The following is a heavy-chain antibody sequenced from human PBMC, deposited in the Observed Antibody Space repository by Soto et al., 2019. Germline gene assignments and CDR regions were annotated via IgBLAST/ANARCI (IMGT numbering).Heavy chain of an antibody. CDR3: AHRPHVLRCLGEYSFDD. J-gene: IGHJ4*02. V-gene: IGHV2-5*02. Sequence: QITLKESGPTLVKPTQTLTLTCTFSGFSLTTSGLGVGWIRQTPGKALEWLALIYWDDDKRYNPSLKSRLTITKYTSKNQVVLTIATMDPVDTATYYCAHRPHVLRCLGEYSFDDWGQGTLVTVSS. CDR2: IYWDDDK. D-gene: IGHD3-10*01. CDR1: GFSLTTSGLG.